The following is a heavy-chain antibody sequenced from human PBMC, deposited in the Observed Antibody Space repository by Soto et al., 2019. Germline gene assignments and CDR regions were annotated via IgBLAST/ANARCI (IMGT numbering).Heavy chain of an antibody. CDR1: GFTFSSYG. CDR3: ANSLRDSSSADY. D-gene: IGHD6-13*01. V-gene: IGHV3-30*18. J-gene: IGHJ4*02. CDR2: ISYDGSNK. Sequence: PGGSLRLSCAASGFTFSSYGMHWVRQAPGKGLEWVAVISYDGSNKYYADSVKGRFTISRDNSKNTLYLQMNSLRAEDTTVYYCANSLRDSSSADYWGQGTLVTVSS.